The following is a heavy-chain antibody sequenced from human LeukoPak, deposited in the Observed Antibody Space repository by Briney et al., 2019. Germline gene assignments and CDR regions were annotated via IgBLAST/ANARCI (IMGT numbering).Heavy chain of an antibody. CDR2: ISSSSSYI. V-gene: IGHV3-21*01. Sequence: PGGSLRLSCAASGFTFSSYSMNWVRQAPGKGLEWVSSISSSSSYIYYADSVKGRFTISRDNAKNSLYLQMNSLRAEDTAVYYCASLAAAGTFNWFDPWGQGTLVTVSS. CDR3: ASLAAAGTFNWFDP. J-gene: IGHJ5*02. CDR1: GFTFSSYS. D-gene: IGHD6-13*01.